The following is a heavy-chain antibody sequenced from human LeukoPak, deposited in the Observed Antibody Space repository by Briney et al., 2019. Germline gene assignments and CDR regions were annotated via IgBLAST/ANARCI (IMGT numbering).Heavy chain of an antibody. CDR3: ARELIHDSSGYYQFFDY. Sequence: SETLSLTCTVSGGSISSYYWSWIRQPPGKGLEWIGYIYYSGSTNYNPSLKNRVTISVDTSKNQFSLKLSSVTAADTAVYYCARELIHDSSGYYQFFDYWGQGTLVTVSS. J-gene: IGHJ4*02. CDR1: GGSISSYY. D-gene: IGHD3-22*01. CDR2: IYYSGST. V-gene: IGHV4-59*01.